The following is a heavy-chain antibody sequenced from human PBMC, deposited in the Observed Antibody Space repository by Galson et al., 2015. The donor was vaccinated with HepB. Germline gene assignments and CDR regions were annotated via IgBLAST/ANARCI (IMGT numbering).Heavy chain of an antibody. CDR1: GYTFTSYG. J-gene: IGHJ4*02. CDR3: ARDASAFDY. Sequence: SVKVSCKASGYTFTSYGINWVRQAPGQGLEWMGWISTYNGDTSYAQKFRGRVTMTRDTSTSTAYMVLTSLRSDDTAIFYCARDASAFDYWGQGSLVTVSS. V-gene: IGHV1-18*04. CDR2: ISTYNGDT.